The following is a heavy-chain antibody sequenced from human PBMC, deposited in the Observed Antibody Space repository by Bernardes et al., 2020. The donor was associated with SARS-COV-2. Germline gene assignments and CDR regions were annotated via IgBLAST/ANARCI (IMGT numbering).Heavy chain of an antibody. CDR1: GASFDDHY. CDR2: ISHRGNI. Sequence: SETLSLTCAVHGASFDDHYRSWIRQAPGKGLEWIGEISHRGNITYNPSLKSRVMITLDTSKFQFSLKLTSVTAADTAVYYCARGGIGATADMDVWGQGTTVTVS. CDR3: ARGGIGATADMDV. V-gene: IGHV4-34*01. J-gene: IGHJ6*02.